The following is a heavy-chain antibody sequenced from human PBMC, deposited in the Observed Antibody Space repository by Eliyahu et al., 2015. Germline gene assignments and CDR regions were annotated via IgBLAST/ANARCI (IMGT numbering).Heavy chain of an antibody. J-gene: IGHJ4*02. Sequence: QVQLQESGPGLVKPSQTLSLTCTVSGXSXSSGDYYWSWXRQPPGEGLEWIGYIYYSGSTYYNPSLKSRVTISVDTSKNQVSLKLSSVTAADTAVYYCARGGYSYGSFDYWGQGTQVTVSS. D-gene: IGHD5-18*01. CDR1: GXSXSSGDYY. CDR3: ARGGYSYGSFDY. V-gene: IGHV4-30-4*01. CDR2: IYYSGST.